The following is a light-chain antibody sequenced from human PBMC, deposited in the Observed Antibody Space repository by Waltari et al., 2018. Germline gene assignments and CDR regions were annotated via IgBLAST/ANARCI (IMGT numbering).Light chain of an antibody. CDR1: SSDVGGYNY. CDR3: SSYTSSSTRV. Sequence: QSALTQPASVSGSPGQSITISSPGTSSDVGGYNYVSWYQQHPGKAPKLMIYDVSKRPSGVSNRFSGSKSGNTASLTISGLQAEDEADYYCSSYTSSSTRVFGGGTKLTVL. V-gene: IGLV2-14*01. J-gene: IGLJ3*02. CDR2: DVS.